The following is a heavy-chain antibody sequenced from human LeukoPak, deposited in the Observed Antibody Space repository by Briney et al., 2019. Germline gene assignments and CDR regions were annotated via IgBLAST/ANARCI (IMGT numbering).Heavy chain of an antibody. CDR3: ARDLAWGAFDY. J-gene: IGHJ4*02. V-gene: IGHV3-23*01. CDR2: ISPRGGGT. Sequence: GGSLRLSRAASGFTFRNYGMNWVRQAPGKGLEWLSGISPRGGGTYYADSVKGRFTISRDDSKNTLSLQMNSLTVEDTAVYYCARDLAWGAFDYWGQGTLVTVSS. D-gene: IGHD7-27*01. CDR1: GFTFRNYG.